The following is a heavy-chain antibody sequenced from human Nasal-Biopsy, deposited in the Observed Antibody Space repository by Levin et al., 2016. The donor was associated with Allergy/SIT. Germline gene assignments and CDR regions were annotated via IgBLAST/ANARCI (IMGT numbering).Heavy chain of an antibody. V-gene: IGHV4-4*02. CDR1: GGSINTRNW. D-gene: IGHD3-10*01. Sequence: PSGTPDLTCAVSGGSINTRNWWTWVRQTPGKGLEWIGQIYHTGSTDFNPSLKSRVTMSIDKSKSQFSLKLSSVTAADTAVYYCARRFGSATHDYWGQGTLVTVSS. CDR2: IYHTGST. CDR3: ARRFGSATHDY. J-gene: IGHJ4*02.